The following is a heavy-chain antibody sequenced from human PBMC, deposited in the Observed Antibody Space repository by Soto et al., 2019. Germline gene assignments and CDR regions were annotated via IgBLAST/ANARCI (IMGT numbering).Heavy chain of an antibody. CDR3: ARAAYQTDYFDS. J-gene: IGHJ4*02. CDR1: GFPIRNNY. D-gene: IGHD2-2*01. Sequence: GGSLRLSCAASGFPIRNNYMSWVRLPPGKGLEWVSVIYSGGTTMHADSVRGRFTISRDTSKNILYLDMNSLRVEDTATYFCARAAYQTDYFDSWGQGTLVTVSS. V-gene: IGHV3-66*01. CDR2: IYSGGTT.